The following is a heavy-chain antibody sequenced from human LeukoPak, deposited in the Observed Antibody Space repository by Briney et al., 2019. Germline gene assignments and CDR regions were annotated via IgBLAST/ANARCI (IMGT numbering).Heavy chain of an antibody. D-gene: IGHD3-22*01. V-gene: IGHV4-59*01. CDR2: IYYSGST. Sequence: PSETLSLTCTVSGGSINNYYWSWIRQPSGNGLEWIGYIYYSGSTNYNPSLKSRVTISVDTSKNHFSLKLSSLTAADTAVYYCARHRGSGYPYFDYWGQGTLVTVSS. J-gene: IGHJ4*02. CDR1: GGSINNYY. CDR3: ARHRGSGYPYFDY.